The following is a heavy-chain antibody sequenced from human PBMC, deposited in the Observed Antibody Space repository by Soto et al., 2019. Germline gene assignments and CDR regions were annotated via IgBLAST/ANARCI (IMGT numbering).Heavy chain of an antibody. D-gene: IGHD2-8*02. CDR2: ILHDGNT. V-gene: IGHV4-4*02. J-gene: IGHJ5*02. CDR1: GASIGSGGW. Sequence: ASETLSLTCAVSGASIGSGGWWSWVRQPPGKGLEWIAEILHDGNTNYSPSLKSRVTISVDKSQNQFSLNVYSVTAADTAVYYCARHEGWTGPDQWGQGTLVTVSS. CDR3: ARHEGWTGPDQ.